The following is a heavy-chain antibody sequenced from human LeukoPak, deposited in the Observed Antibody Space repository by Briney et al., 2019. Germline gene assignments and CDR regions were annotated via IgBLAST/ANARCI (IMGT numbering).Heavy chain of an antibody. V-gene: IGHV3-23*01. D-gene: IGHD6-6*01. Sequence: PGGTLRLSCAASGFTFSSYGMSWVRQAPGKGLEWVSAISGSGGSTYYADSVKGRFTISRDNSKNTLYLQMNSLRAEDTAVYYCARDRGEAARPRIYFDYWGQGTLVTVSS. CDR1: GFTFSSYG. CDR2: ISGSGGST. J-gene: IGHJ4*02. CDR3: ARDRGEAARPRIYFDY.